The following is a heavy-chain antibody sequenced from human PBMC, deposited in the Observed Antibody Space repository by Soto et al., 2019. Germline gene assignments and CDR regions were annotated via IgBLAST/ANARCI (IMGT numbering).Heavy chain of an antibody. J-gene: IGHJ6*02. V-gene: IGHV1-69*06. CDR1: VGTFSSYA. Sequence: SVKVSCKASVGTFSSYAISWVRQAPGQGLEWMGGIIPIFGTANYAQKFQGRVTITADKSTSTAYMELSSLRSEDTAVYYCARDNRPFMDVWGPGTTVTVSS. CDR3: ARDNRPFMDV. CDR2: IIPIFGTA.